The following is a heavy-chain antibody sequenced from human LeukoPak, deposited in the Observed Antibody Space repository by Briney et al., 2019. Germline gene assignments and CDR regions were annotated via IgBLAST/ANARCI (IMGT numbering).Heavy chain of an antibody. Sequence: ASVKVSCKASGYTFTSNYIHWVRQAPGQGLEWMGMIYPRDGSTSYAQKFQGRVTVTRDTSTSTVHIELSGLRSEDTAVYYCARDQEGFDYWGQGTLVTVSS. V-gene: IGHV1-46*01. CDR2: IYPRDGST. CDR1: GYTFTSNY. J-gene: IGHJ4*02. CDR3: ARDQEGFDY.